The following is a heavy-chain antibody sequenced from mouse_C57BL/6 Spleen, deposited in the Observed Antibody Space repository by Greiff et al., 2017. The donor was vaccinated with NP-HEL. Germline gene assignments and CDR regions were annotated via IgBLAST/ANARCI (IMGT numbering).Heavy chain of an antibody. CDR2: ISSGGSDT. CDR3: ARLMDY. Sequence: EVKLVESGGDLVKPGGSLKLSCAASGFTFSSYGMSWVRQTPDKRLEWVATISSGGSDTYYPDSVKGRFTISRDNAKNTLHLQMSSLKSEDTAMYYCARLMDYWGQGTSVTVSS. J-gene: IGHJ4*01. CDR1: GFTFSSYG. V-gene: IGHV5-6*01.